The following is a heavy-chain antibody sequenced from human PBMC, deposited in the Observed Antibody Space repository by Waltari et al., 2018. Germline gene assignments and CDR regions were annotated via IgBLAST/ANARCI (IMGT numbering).Heavy chain of an antibody. CDR3: ARGGERSTWYSRFDP. J-gene: IGHJ5*02. D-gene: IGHD6-13*01. CDR1: GYTFTDYA. CDR2: INCVKDHK. V-gene: IGHV1-3*01. Sequence: QVQLVQSGAEVKKPGASVKVACKASGYTFTDYAVHWMRQAPGQGLEWVGWINCVKDHKKDPPKCEGRVTITRETSANTAYMELSRLRSEDTAVYYCARGGERSTWYSRFDPWGQGTLVSVSS.